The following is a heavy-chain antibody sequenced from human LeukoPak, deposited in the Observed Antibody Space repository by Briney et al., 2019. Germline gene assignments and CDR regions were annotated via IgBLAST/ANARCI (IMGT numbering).Heavy chain of an antibody. Sequence: GASVKVSCKASGYTFTRDAMNWVRQAPGQGPEWMGWINTKTGSPTYGQGFTGRFVFSLDTSVSTAYLQISSLKAEDTAVYYCARGGGNGLVWGQGTTVTVSS. J-gene: IGHJ6*02. D-gene: IGHD2-15*01. CDR1: GYTFTRDA. CDR3: ARGGGNGLV. V-gene: IGHV7-4-1*02. CDR2: INTKTGSP.